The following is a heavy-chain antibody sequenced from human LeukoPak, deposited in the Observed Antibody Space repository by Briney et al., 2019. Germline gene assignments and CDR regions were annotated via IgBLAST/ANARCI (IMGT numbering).Heavy chain of an antibody. V-gene: IGHV1-69*13. CDR3: ARDNSVRDEAWWFNP. CDR1: GGTFSSYA. CDR2: IIPIFGTA. Sequence: ASVKVSCKASGGTFSSYAISWVRQAPGQGLEWMGGIIPIFGTANYAQKFQGRVTITADESTSTAYMELNSLRSEDTAVYYCARDNSVRDEAWWFNPWGQGTLVTVSS. D-gene: IGHD5-24*01. J-gene: IGHJ5*02.